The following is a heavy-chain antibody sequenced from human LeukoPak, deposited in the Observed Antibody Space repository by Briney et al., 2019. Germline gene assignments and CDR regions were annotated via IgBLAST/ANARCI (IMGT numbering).Heavy chain of an antibody. J-gene: IGHJ5*02. CDR1: GGTFSSYA. CDR3: ARDLMDYYDSSGYYGS. Sequence: AVKVSCKASGGTFSSYAISWVRQAPGQGLEWMGGIIPIFGTANYAQKFQGRVTITADESASTAYMELSSLRSEDTAVYYCARDLMDYYDSSGYYGSWGQGTLVTVSS. D-gene: IGHD3-22*01. V-gene: IGHV1-69*13. CDR2: IIPIFGTA.